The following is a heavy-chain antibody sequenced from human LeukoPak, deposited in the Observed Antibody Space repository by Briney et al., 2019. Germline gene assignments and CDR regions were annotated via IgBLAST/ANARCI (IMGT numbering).Heavy chain of an antibody. CDR3: AKDVCTSPRCLLYFDS. J-gene: IGHJ4*02. D-gene: IGHD2-8*01. CDR2: ISGVNT. CDR1: GFTFSNYA. V-gene: IGHV3-23*01. Sequence: GGSLRLSCTTSGFTFSNYAMHWVRQAPGKGPEWVSGISGVNTYYAYSVKGRFTIFRDNSKNVLYLQMDRLRAEDTAVYSWAKDVCTSPRCLLYFDSWGQGTLVTVSS.